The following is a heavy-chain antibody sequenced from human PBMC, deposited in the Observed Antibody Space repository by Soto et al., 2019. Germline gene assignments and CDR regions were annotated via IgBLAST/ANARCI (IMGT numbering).Heavy chain of an antibody. CDR3: AKDERNYYYGMDV. CDR1: GCTFSSYA. V-gene: IGHV3-23*01. CDR2: LSGSGGST. Sequence: EVQLLESGGGLVQPGGSLRLSCAASGCTFSSYAMSWVRQAPGKGLEWVSDLSGSGGSTYYADSVKGRFTISRDNSKNTLYLQMNSLRAEDTAVYYCAKDERNYYYGMDVWGQGTTVTVCS. J-gene: IGHJ6*02.